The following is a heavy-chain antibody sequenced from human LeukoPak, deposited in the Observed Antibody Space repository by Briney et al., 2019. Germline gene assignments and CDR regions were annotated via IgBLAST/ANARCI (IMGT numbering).Heavy chain of an antibody. Sequence: SETLSLTCAVYGGSFSGYYWSWIRQPPGKGLEWIGEINHSGSTNYNPSLKSRVTISVDTSKNQFSLKLSSVTAADTAVYYCARLSKGRYFDYIFDYWGQGTLVTVSS. V-gene: IGHV4-34*01. D-gene: IGHD3-9*01. CDR3: ARLSKGRYFDYIFDY. CDR2: INHSGST. CDR1: GGSFSGYY. J-gene: IGHJ4*02.